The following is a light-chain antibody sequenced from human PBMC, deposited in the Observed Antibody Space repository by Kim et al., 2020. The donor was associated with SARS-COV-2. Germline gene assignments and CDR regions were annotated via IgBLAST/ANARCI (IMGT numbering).Light chain of an antibody. CDR3: QQYNNCPLFT. CDR1: QSVGSS. J-gene: IGKJ3*01. Sequence: SPGERATLSCRASQSVGSSLSSYQQRPRRPPPRLIYGASSRAAAILPSCSGSGSGTDVSITISCMQSPDFSAYYCQQYNNCPLFTFGPGTKLDIK. CDR2: GAS. V-gene: IGKV3-15*01.